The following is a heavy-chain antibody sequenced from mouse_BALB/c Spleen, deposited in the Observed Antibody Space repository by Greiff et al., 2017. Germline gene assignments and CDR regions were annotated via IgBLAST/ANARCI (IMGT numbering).Heavy chain of an antibody. D-gene: IGHD1-1*01. CDR2: ISSGSSTI. V-gene: IGHV5-17*02. J-gene: IGHJ1*01. CDR1: GFTFSSFG. Sequence: EVKLQESGGGLVQPGGSRKLSCAASGFTFSSFGMHWVRQAPEKGLEWVAYISSGSSTIYYADTVKGRFTISRDNPKNTLFLQMTSLRSEDTAMYYCARKVVEGYFDVWGAGTTVTVSS. CDR3: ARKVVEGYFDV.